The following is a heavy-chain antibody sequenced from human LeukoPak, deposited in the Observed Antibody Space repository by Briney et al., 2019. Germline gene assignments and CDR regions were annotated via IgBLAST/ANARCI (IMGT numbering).Heavy chain of an antibody. CDR1: GGSISGDH. CDR3: ARRDDFDI. Sequence: SETLSLTCTVSGGSISGDHWNWIRQPPGKGLEWIGNIYYSGNTNYNPSLKSRVTISVDTSKNQFSLKLSSVTAADTAVYYCARRDDFDIWGQGTMVTVSS. CDR2: IYYSGNT. J-gene: IGHJ3*02. V-gene: IGHV4-59*08.